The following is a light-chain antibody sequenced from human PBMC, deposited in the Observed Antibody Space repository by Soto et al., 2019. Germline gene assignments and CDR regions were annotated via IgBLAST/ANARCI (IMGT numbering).Light chain of an antibody. CDR3: RQDYNYPPT. Sequence: AIQMTQSPSSLSASVGDRVTITCRASQGIRNDLGWYQQKPGKAPKLLIYAASSLQSGVPSRFSGSGSGTDFTRTISSLQPEDFATYYCRQDYNYPPTFGQGTKVEIK. V-gene: IGKV1-6*01. CDR2: AAS. J-gene: IGKJ1*01. CDR1: QGIRND.